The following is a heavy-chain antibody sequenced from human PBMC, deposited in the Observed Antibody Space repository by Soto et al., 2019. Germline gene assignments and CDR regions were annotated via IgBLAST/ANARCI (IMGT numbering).Heavy chain of an antibody. V-gene: IGHV3-48*02. J-gene: IGHJ6*02. Sequence: GGSLRLSCAASGFTFSSYSMNWVRQAPGKGLEWVSYISSSSSTIYYADSVKGRFTISRDNAKNSLYLQMNSLRDEDTAVYYCARDSPTPMVAARVYYYYGMDVWGQGTTVTVSS. D-gene: IGHD2-15*01. CDR3: ARDSPTPMVAARVYYYYGMDV. CDR1: GFTFSSYS. CDR2: ISSSSSTI.